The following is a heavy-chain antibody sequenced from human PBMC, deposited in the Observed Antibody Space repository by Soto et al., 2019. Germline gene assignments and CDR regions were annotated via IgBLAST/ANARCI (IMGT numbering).Heavy chain of an antibody. J-gene: IGHJ4*02. Sequence: QITLNESGPTVVKPAETLTLTCTFSGFSLTTSGVGVGWIRQSPGKAPEWLALIYWDDHKRYSASLKSRLTITKDTSKNQVVLTMASVDPADTATYYCAHRILRTVFGLVTTTAIYFDFWGQGTPVAVSS. D-gene: IGHD3-3*01. CDR2: IYWDDHK. CDR3: AHRILRTVFGLVTTTAIYFDF. CDR1: GFSLTTSGVG. V-gene: IGHV2-5*02.